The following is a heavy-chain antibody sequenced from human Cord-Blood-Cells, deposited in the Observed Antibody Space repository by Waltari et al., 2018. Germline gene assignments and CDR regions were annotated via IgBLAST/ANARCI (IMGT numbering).Heavy chain of an antibody. D-gene: IGHD3-22*01. J-gene: IGHJ3*02. CDR2: INPNSGGT. CDR1: GYTFTGYY. Sequence: QVQLVQSGAEVKKPGASVKVSCKASGYTFTGYYMHWVRQAPGQGLEWMGWINPNSGGTNDEQKFQGWVTRTRDTSISAAYMELSRLRSDDTAVYYCARGEGTMIVDAFDIWGQGTMVTVSS. CDR3: ARGEGTMIVDAFDI. V-gene: IGHV1-2*04.